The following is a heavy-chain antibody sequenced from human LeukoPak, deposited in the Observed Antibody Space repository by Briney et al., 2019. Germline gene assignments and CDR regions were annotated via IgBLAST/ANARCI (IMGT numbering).Heavy chain of an antibody. Sequence: SETLSLTCTVSGVSISSYYWSWIRQPPGKGLEWIGYIYYSGSTNYNPSLKSRVTISVDTSKNQFSLKLSSVTAADTAVYYCARVFPRPPAAGNSGLSYYRRFHTNWFDPWGQGTLVTVSS. V-gene: IGHV4-59*01. D-gene: IGHD6-13*01. CDR1: GVSISSYY. CDR2: IYYSGST. CDR3: ARVFPRPPAAGNSGLSYYRRFHTNWFDP. J-gene: IGHJ5*02.